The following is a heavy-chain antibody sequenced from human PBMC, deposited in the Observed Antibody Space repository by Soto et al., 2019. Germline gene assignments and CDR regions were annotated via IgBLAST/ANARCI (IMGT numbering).Heavy chain of an antibody. CDR3: AKEVAEAVAGISPIDY. V-gene: IGHV3-23*01. J-gene: IGHJ4*02. CDR2: ISGSGGST. D-gene: IGHD6-19*01. CDR1: GFTFSSYA. Sequence: EVQLLESGGGLVQPGGSLRLSCAASGFTFSSYAMSWVRQAPGKGLEWVSAISGSGGSTYYADSVKGRFTISRDNSKNTVYLQMNSLRAEDTAVYYCAKEVAEAVAGISPIDYWGQGTLVTVSS.